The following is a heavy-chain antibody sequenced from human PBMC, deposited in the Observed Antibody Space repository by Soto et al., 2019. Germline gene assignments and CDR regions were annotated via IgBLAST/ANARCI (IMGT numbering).Heavy chain of an antibody. V-gene: IGHV4-39*01. CDR1: GGSISSSSHF. D-gene: IGHD5-12*01. CDR2: LYYSGAT. Sequence: QLQLQESGPGLVKSSETLSLTCSVSGGSISSSSHFWGWIRQPPGKGLEWIGSLYYSGATYYNPTLKGRVTIFVDRSKNESSLNLSSVTAADTAVYYCARMSVATRYMDVWGRGTTVTVSS. J-gene: IGHJ6*03. CDR3: ARMSVATRYMDV.